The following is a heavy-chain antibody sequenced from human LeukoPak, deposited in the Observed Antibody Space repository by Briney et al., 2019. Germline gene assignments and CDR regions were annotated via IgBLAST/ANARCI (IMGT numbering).Heavy chain of an antibody. CDR3: AKKYSTGLDP. CDR1: GFIFDDHG. Sequence: PGGSLRLSCAASGFIFDDHGMSWVRQAPGKGMEWVSGINWNGGSTDYADSVKGRFTISRDNAKNSLYLQMNSLRAEDTAVYYCAKKYSTGLDPWGQGTLVTVSS. CDR2: INWNGGST. D-gene: IGHD1-26*01. J-gene: IGHJ5*02. V-gene: IGHV3-20*04.